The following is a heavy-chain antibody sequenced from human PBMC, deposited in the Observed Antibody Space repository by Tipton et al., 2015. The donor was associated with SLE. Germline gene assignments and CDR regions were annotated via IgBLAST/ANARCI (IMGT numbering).Heavy chain of an antibody. CDR2: IYASGST. Sequence: TLSLTCTVSGGSISTTHYYWAWIRQPPGKGLEWVGRIYASGSTNYNPSLKSRVTISVDTSKNQFSLKLSSVTAADTAVYYCARDQASLGLDFWGQGTLVTVSS. V-gene: IGHV4-61*02. CDR1: GGSISTTHYY. J-gene: IGHJ4*02. CDR3: ARDQASLGLDF.